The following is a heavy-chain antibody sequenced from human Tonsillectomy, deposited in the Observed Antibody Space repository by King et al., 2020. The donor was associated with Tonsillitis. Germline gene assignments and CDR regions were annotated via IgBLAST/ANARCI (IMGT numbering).Heavy chain of an antibody. V-gene: IGHV4-39*01. CDR2: IYYSGST. CDR1: GGSISSSSYY. Sequence: QLQESGPGLVKPSETLSLTCTVSGGSISSSSYYWGWIRQPPGKGLEWIGSIYYSGSTYYNPSLKSRVTISVDTSKNQFSLKLSSVTAADTAVYYCASQITAAGTLGALDYWGQGTLVTVSS. J-gene: IGHJ4*02. CDR3: ASQITAAGTLGALDY. D-gene: IGHD6-13*01.